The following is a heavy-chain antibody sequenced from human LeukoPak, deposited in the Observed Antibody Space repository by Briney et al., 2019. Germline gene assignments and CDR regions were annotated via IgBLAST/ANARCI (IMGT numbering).Heavy chain of an antibody. Sequence: PGGSLRLSCAASGFTFSSHWMSWVRQAPGKGLEWVANIKQAGSEKYYVDSVKGRFTISRDNAKNSLYLQMNSLRAEDTAVYYCARERMGSSDHFDSWGQGTLVTVSS. CDR1: GFTFSSHW. CDR2: IKQAGSEK. J-gene: IGHJ4*02. CDR3: ARERMGSSDHFDS. V-gene: IGHV3-7*01. D-gene: IGHD6-19*01.